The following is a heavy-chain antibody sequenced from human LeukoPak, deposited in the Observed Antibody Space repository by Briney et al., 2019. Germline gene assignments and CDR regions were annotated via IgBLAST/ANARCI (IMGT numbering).Heavy chain of an antibody. CDR3: ATIFRVAAGLDY. CDR1: GFTVSSNY. CDR2: ISSSGSTI. D-gene: IGHD2-15*01. Sequence: GGSLRLSCAASGFTVSSNYMSWVRQAPGKGLEWVSYISSSGSTIYYADSVKGRFTISRDNAKNSLYLQMNSLRAEDTAVYYCATIFRVAAGLDYWGQGTLVTVSS. J-gene: IGHJ4*02. V-gene: IGHV3-11*01.